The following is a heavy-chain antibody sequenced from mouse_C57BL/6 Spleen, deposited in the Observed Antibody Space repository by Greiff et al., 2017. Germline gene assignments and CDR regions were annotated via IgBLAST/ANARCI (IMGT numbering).Heavy chain of an antibody. J-gene: IGHJ4*01. D-gene: IGHD1-1*01. V-gene: IGHV1-20*01. CDR2: INPYNGDT. CDR1: GYSFTGYF. CDR3: ARDYYGSSYYAMDD. Sequence: EVQGVESGPELVKPGDSVKISCKASGYSFTGYFMNWVMQSHGKSLEWIGRINPYNGDTFYNQKFKGKATLTVDKSSSTAHMERRSLTSEDSAVYYCARDYYGSSYYAMDDWGQGTSVTVAS.